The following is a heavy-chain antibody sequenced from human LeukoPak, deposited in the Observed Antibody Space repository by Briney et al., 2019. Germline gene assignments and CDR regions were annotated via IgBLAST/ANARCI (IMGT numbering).Heavy chain of an antibody. D-gene: IGHD4-23*01. CDR3: ARGWEPPLYYY. J-gene: IGHJ4*02. CDR1: GGSISSGGYY. CDR2: IYYSGST. V-gene: IGHV4-31*03. Sequence: SQTLSLTCTVSGGSISSGGYYWSWIRQHPGKGLEWIGYIYYSGSTNYNPSLKSRVTISVDTSKNQFSLKLSSVTAADTAVYYCARGWEPPLYYYWGQGTLVTVSS.